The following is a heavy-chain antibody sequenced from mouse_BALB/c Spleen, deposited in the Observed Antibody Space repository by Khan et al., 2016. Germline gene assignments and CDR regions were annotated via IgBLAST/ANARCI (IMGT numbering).Heavy chain of an antibody. V-gene: IGHV5-12*02. Sequence: EVELVESGGGLVQPGGSLKLSCATSGFTFSDYYMYWVRQTPEKRLEWVAYISNGGGSTYYPDTVKGRFTISRDNAKNTLYLQMSRLKSEDTAMYYCARHKRYGGSYWYFDVWGAGTTVTVSS. CDR1: GFTFSDYY. CDR2: ISNGGGST. J-gene: IGHJ1*01. CDR3: ARHKRYGGSYWYFDV. D-gene: IGHD2-14*01.